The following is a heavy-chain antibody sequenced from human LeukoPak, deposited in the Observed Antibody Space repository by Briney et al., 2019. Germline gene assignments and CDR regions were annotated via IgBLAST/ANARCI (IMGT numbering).Heavy chain of an antibody. D-gene: IGHD2-15*01. CDR2: IYYSGST. J-gene: IGHJ3*02. Sequence: SETLSLTCTVSGGSISSGSYYWSWIRQPAGKGLEWIGYIYYSGSTNYNPSLKSRVTISVDTSKNQFSLKLSSVTAADTAVYYCARVCGGSCYGAFDIWGQGKMVTVSS. V-gene: IGHV4-61*10. CDR3: ARVCGGSCYGAFDI. CDR1: GGSISSGSYY.